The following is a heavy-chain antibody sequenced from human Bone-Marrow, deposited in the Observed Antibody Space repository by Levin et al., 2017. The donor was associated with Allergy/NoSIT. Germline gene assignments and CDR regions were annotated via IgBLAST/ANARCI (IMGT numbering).Heavy chain of an antibody. Sequence: QPGESLKISCTASGFTFGDYAMSWFRQAPGKGLEWVGFIRSKAYGGTTEYAASVKGRFTISRDDSKSIAYLQMNSLKTEDTAVYYCTRDLGYCSGGSCYSGYYFDYWGQGTLVTVSS. CDR1: GFTFGDYA. J-gene: IGHJ4*02. CDR3: TRDLGYCSGGSCYSGYYFDY. D-gene: IGHD2-15*01. V-gene: IGHV3-49*03. CDR2: IRSKAYGGTT.